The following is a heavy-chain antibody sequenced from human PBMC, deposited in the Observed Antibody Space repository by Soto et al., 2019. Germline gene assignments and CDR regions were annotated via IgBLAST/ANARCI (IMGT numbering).Heavy chain of an antibody. J-gene: IGHJ6*02. CDR2: IYPGDSDT. CDR3: ARHVGRSGWSFYYYYGMDV. D-gene: IGHD6-19*01. Sequence: GASLKISCKGSGYSFTSYWIGWVRQMPGKGLEWMGIIYPGDSDTRYSPSFQGQVTISADKSISTAYLQWSSLKASDTAMYYCARHVGRSGWSFYYYYGMDVWGQGTTVTVSS. CDR1: GYSFTSYW. V-gene: IGHV5-51*01.